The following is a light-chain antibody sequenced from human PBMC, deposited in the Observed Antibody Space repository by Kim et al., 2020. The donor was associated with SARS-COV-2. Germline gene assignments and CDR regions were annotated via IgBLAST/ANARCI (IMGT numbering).Light chain of an antibody. V-gene: IGLV1-51*01. CDR1: SSNVGTNL. CDR2: DNN. Sequence: GQKGTISCSGSSSNVGTNLVSWYQQLPGTAPKLLIYDNNKRPSGIPDRFSGSKSGTSAALGITGLQTGDEADYYCGTWDSSLSAGVFGGGTKLTVL. J-gene: IGLJ3*02. CDR3: GTWDSSLSAGV.